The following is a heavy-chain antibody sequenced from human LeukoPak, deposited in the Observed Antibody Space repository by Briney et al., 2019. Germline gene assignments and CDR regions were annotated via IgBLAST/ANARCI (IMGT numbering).Heavy chain of an antibody. CDR3: AELGITMIGGV. CDR1: GFTFSSYE. V-gene: IGHV3-48*03. CDR2: ISSSGSTI. Sequence: GGSLRLSCAASGFTFSSYEMNWVRQAPGKGLEWVSYISSSGSTIYYAGSVKGRFTISRDNAKNSPYLQMNSLRAEDTAVYYCAELGITMIGGVWGKGTTVTISS. J-gene: IGHJ6*04. D-gene: IGHD3-10*02.